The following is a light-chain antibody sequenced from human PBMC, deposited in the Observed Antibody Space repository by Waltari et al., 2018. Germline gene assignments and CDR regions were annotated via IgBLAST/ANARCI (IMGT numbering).Light chain of an antibody. V-gene: IGKV1-39*01. CDR3: QQSYTTPYT. CDR2: AAS. Sequence: DIQMTQSPSSLYAAVGDSVTLPCRANQSITTYLNWYQHKPEKAPKLLIYAASSLQSGVPSRFSGSGSGTDFTLTISSLQPEDFATYSCQQSYTTPYTFGQGTELEI. CDR1: QSITTY. J-gene: IGKJ2*01.